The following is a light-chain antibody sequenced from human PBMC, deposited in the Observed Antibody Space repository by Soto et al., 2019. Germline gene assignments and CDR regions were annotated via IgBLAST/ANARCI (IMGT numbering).Light chain of an antibody. CDR2: GAS. CDR1: QSVSSN. V-gene: IGKV3-15*01. J-gene: IGKJ4*01. CDR3: QQYDKWPLT. Sequence: ERVMTQSPATLSVSPGERATLSCRASQSVSSNLAWYQQKPGQAPRLLIYGASTRATGIPARFSGSGSGTEFTLTISSLQSEDFAVYYCQQYDKWPLTFGGGTKVDIK.